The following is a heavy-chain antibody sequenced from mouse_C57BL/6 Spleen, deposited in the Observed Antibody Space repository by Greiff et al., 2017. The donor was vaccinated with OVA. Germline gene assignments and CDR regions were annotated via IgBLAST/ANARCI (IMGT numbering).Heavy chain of an antibody. V-gene: IGHV14-3*01. Sequence: VQLQQSVAELVRPGASVKLSCTASGFNIKNTYMHWVKQRPEQGLEWIGRIDPANGNTKYAPKFQGKATITADTSSTTSYLPRSSLTSEDAAVYYCASSYGGGFFDYWGQGTTLTVSS. CDR2: IDPANGNT. CDR1: GFNIKNTY. CDR3: ASSYGGGFFDY. J-gene: IGHJ2*01. D-gene: IGHD1-1*01.